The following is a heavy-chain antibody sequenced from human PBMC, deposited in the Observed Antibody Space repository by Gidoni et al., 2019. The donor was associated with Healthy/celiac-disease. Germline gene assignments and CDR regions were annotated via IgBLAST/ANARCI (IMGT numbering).Heavy chain of an antibody. Sequence: EVQLVESGGGLVKPGGSLRLSCAASGFTFSSYSMNWVRQAPGKGLEWVSSISSSSSYIYYADSVKGRFTISRDNVKNSLYLQMNSLRAEDTAVYYCARGGLRFLEWALCKNDYWGQGTLVTVSS. CDR1: GFTFSSYS. CDR3: ARGGLRFLEWALCKNDY. CDR2: ISSSSSYI. V-gene: IGHV3-21*01. D-gene: IGHD3-3*01. J-gene: IGHJ4*02.